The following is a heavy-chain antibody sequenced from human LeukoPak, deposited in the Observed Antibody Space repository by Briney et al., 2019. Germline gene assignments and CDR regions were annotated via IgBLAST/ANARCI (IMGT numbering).Heavy chain of an antibody. CDR1: GYSISSGHY. V-gene: IGHV4-38-2*02. CDR3: ARVTGYSGYENFDY. J-gene: IGHJ4*02. Sequence: PSETLSLTCNVSGYSISSGHYWGWIRQSPGQGLVWIGSIYQSGGTYYNPPLKSRVTISVDTSKNKFYLKLSSVTAADTAVYYCARVTGYSGYENFDYWGQGTLVTVSS. CDR2: IYQSGGT. D-gene: IGHD5-12*01.